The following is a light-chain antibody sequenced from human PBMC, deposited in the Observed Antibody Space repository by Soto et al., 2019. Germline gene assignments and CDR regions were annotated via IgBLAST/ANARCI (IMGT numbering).Light chain of an antibody. CDR3: CSYAGSYSFLV. J-gene: IGLJ2*01. Sequence: QSALTQPRSVSGSPGQSVTISCTGTSSDVGGFNFVSWYQQHPGKAPQLMLYDVTKRPSGVPDRFSGSKSGSTASLTISVLQAGDEADYYCCSYAGSYSFLVFGGGTKLTVL. CDR1: SSDVGGFNF. V-gene: IGLV2-11*01. CDR2: DVT.